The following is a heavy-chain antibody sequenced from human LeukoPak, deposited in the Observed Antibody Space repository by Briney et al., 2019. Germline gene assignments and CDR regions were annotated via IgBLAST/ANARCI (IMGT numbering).Heavy chain of an antibody. CDR3: ARDNSVGDTAWWFDP. CDR1: GYTFTSYG. CDR2: ISAYNGNT. J-gene: IGHJ5*02. V-gene: IGHV1-18*01. Sequence: ASVKVSCKASGYTFTSYGISWVRQAPGQGLEWMGWISAYNGNTNYAQKLQGRLSLTRDMSTSTDYMELSSLRSEDTAVYYCARDNSVGDTAWWFDPWGQGTLVTVSS. D-gene: IGHD1-26*01.